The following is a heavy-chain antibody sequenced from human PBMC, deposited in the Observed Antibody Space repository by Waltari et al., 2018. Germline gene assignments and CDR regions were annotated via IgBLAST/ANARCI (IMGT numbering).Heavy chain of an antibody. Sequence: QVQLQESGPGLVKPSETLSLTCAVSGYSISSGYYWGWIRQPPGKGLEWIGSIYHSGSTYSNPSLKSRVTISVDTSKNQFSLKLSSVTAADTAVYYCARQEYSSGSTRGLVGYWGQGTLVTVSS. J-gene: IGHJ4*02. V-gene: IGHV4-38-2*01. CDR2: IYHSGST. CDR1: GYSISSGYY. D-gene: IGHD6-19*01. CDR3: ARQEYSSGSTRGLVGY.